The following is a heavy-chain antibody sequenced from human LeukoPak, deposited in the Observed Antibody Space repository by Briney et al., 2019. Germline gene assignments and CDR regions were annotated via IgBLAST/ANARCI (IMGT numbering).Heavy chain of an antibody. CDR1: GGSFSGYY. D-gene: IGHD1-26*01. J-gene: IGHJ4*02. Sequence: SDTLSLTCAVYGGSFSGYYWSWIRQPPRKGLEWIGEINHSGSTNYNPSLKSRVTISVDTSKNQFSLKLSSVTAADTAVYYCARGTILAGVGATTSWGQGTLVTVSS. V-gene: IGHV4-34*01. CDR3: ARGTILAGVGATTS. CDR2: INHSGST.